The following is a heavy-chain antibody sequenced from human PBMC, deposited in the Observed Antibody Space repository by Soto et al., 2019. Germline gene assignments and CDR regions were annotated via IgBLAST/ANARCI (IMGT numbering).Heavy chain of an antibody. D-gene: IGHD2-21*02. CDR2: IIPIFGTA. V-gene: IGHV1-69*06. Sequence: QVQLVQSGAEVKKPGSSVKVSCKASGGTFSSYAISWVRQAPGQGLEWMGGIIPIFGTANYAHTFQGRVTITADKSTSTAYMELSSLRSEDRSVYYCAGRDDGGNSGGRAFDIWGQGTMVTVSS. CDR1: GGTFSSYA. CDR3: AGRDDGGNSGGRAFDI. J-gene: IGHJ3*02.